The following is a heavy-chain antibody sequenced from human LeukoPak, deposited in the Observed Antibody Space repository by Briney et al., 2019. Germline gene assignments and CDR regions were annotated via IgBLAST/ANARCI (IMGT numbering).Heavy chain of an antibody. V-gene: IGHV3-15*01. D-gene: IGHD5-18*01. CDR2: IKSKIDGGTT. CDR1: GFTFSNAW. Sequence: GGSLRLSCAASGFTFSNAWMSWVRQAPGKGLEWVGRIKSKIDGGTTDYGAPVKGRFTISRDDSKNTLYLQMNRLKTEDTADCTTLRPWIQPRWGQGTMVTVSS. CDR3: LRPWIQPR. J-gene: IGHJ3*01.